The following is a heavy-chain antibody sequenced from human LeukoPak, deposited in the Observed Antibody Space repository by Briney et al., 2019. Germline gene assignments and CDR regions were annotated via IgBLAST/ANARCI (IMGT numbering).Heavy chain of an antibody. J-gene: IGHJ4*02. CDR1: GGSISSGDYY. Sequence: SETLSLTCTVSGGSISSGDYYWSWIRQPPGKGLEWIGYIYYSGSTYYNPSLKSRVTISVDTSKNQFSLKLSSVTAADTAVYYCARFDDYGGNTTFWGQGTLVTVSS. D-gene: IGHD4-23*01. V-gene: IGHV4-30-4*08. CDR3: ARFDDYGGNTTF. CDR2: IYYSGST.